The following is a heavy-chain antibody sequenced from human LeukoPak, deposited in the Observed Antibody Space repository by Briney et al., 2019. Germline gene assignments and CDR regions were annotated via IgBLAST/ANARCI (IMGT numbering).Heavy chain of an antibody. V-gene: IGHV1-69*05. CDR2: IIPFFGAP. CDR3: ARDDNPANGIAAAGNY. D-gene: IGHD6-13*01. J-gene: IGHJ4*02. CDR1: GGTFSSHV. Sequence: SVKVSCKASGGTFSSHVITWVRQAPEQGLEWMGGIIPFFGAPNYAQKFQDRVTIHTDESTSTVYMELSSLRSEDTAVYYCARDDNPANGIAAAGNYWGQGTLVTVSS.